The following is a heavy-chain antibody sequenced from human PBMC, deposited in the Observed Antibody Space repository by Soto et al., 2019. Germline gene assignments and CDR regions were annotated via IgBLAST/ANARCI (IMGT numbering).Heavy chain of an antibody. CDR1: GHTFSSHS. V-gene: IGHV1-69*13. D-gene: IGHD2-2*01. Sequence: GASVHVSCKSSGHTFSSHSINWVRQAPGQGLEWMGGIIPIFGPANVAKKFQGRVTITADESTTTAYMELNSLRSEDTAVYYCATGSFTSTGGRIGYHYNAMDVWGQGTTVTVSS. CDR3: ATGSFTSTGGRIGYHYNAMDV. CDR2: IIPIFGPA. J-gene: IGHJ6*02.